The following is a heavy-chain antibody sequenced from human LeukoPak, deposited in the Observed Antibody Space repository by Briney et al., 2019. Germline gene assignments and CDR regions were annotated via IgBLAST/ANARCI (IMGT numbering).Heavy chain of an antibody. CDR1: GGSISSDGYY. V-gene: IGHV4-31*03. Sequence: SETLSLTCTVSGGSISSDGYYWSWIRQHPGKGLEWIGYIYYSGSTYYNPSLKSRVTISVDTSKNQFSLKLSSVTAADTAVYYCARDILTGPYYYYYGMDVWGQGTTVTVSS. J-gene: IGHJ6*02. CDR3: ARDILTGPYYYYYGMDV. D-gene: IGHD3-9*01. CDR2: IYYSGST.